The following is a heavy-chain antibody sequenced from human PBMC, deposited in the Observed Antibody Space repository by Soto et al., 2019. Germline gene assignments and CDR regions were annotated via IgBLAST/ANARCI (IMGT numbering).Heavy chain of an antibody. V-gene: IGHV1-69*13. CDR3: ARTYIAVAGQVTHYFDY. CDR1: GGTFSSYA. J-gene: IGHJ4*02. D-gene: IGHD6-19*01. CDR2: IIPIFGTA. Sequence: GASVKVSCKASGGTFSSYAISWVRQAPGQGLEWMGGIIPIFGTANYAQKFQGRVTITADESTSTAYMELSSLRSEDTAVYYCARTYIAVAGQVTHYFDYWGQGTLVTVSS.